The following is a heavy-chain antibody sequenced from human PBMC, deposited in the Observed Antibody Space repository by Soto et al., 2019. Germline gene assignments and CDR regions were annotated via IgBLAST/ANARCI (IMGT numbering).Heavy chain of an antibody. J-gene: IGHJ4*02. CDR1: GFTFSNAW. D-gene: IGHD2-21*01. CDR3: TTGLSNGYYNFDY. Sequence: GGSLRLSCAASGFTFSNAWMSWVRQAPGKGLEWVGRIKGEADGGTTDYAAPVKGRITISRDHSKDTLYLQMNSLKTEDTAVFYCTTGLSNGYYNFDYWGQGTPVTVSS. V-gene: IGHV3-15*01. CDR2: IKGEADGGTT.